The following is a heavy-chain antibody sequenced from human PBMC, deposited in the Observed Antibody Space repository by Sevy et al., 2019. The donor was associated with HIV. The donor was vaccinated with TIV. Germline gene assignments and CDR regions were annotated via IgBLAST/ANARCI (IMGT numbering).Heavy chain of an antibody. Sequence: GESLKISCKGSGYSFTSYWIGWVRQMPGKGLEWMGIIYPGDSDTRYSPSFQGQVTISADKSISTAYLQWSSLKASDTAMYYCATHNGDYAPNDAFDTWGQGTMVTVSS. CDR1: GYSFTSYW. D-gene: IGHD4-17*01. CDR2: IYPGDSDT. CDR3: ATHNGDYAPNDAFDT. J-gene: IGHJ3*02. V-gene: IGHV5-51*01.